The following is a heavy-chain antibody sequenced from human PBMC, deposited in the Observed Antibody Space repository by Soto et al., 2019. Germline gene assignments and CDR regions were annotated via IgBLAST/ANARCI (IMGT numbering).Heavy chain of an antibody. D-gene: IGHD3-16*02. Sequence: VKVSCKASGYTFTSYGISWVRQAPGQGLEWMGWISAYNGNTNYAQKLQGRVTMTTDTSTSTAYMELRSLRSDDTAVYYCAREQWGSYRYSYYYYYMDVWGKGTTVTVSS. CDR1: GYTFTSYG. J-gene: IGHJ6*03. CDR3: AREQWGSYRYSYYYYYMDV. V-gene: IGHV1-18*01. CDR2: ISAYNGNT.